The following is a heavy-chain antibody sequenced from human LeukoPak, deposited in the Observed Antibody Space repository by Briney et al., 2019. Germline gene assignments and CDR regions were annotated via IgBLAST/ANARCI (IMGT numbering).Heavy chain of an antibody. J-gene: IGHJ4*02. V-gene: IGHV5-51*01. Sequence: GASLKISFKGSGNRFTSHWIAWVRPMPGKGLEWMGIIYPGDSDSRYSPSFQGQVTISADKSISTTYLQWTSLKASDTAMYYCARTDYYGSGNFDYWGQGTLVTVSS. CDR3: ARTDYYGSGNFDY. CDR1: GNRFTSHW. D-gene: IGHD3-10*01. CDR2: IYPGDSDS.